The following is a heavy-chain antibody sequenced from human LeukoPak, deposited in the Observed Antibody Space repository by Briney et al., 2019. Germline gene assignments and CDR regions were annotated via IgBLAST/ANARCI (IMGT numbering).Heavy chain of an antibody. CDR2: IWYDGSNK. D-gene: IGHD2-2*01. CDR3: ARDTNDACDI. J-gene: IGHJ3*02. Sequence: PGRSLRLSCAASGFTFSSHGMHWVHQAPDKGLEWVAVIWYDGSNKYYADSVKGRFTISRDNSKNTLYLQMNSLRAEDTAVYYCARDTNDACDIWGQGTMVTVSS. CDR1: GFTFSSHG. V-gene: IGHV3-33*01.